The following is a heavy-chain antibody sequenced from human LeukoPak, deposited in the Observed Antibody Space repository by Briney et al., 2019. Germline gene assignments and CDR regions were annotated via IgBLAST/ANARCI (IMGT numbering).Heavy chain of an antibody. D-gene: IGHD6-13*01. CDR3: VKDLYKGDTSSWYYFDY. Sequence: GGSLRLSCSVSGFTFSNCAMHWVRQAPGKGPEYVSVISSYGDKTYYADSVKGRFTISRDNSKNTVSLQMSSLRAEDTAVYYCVKDLYKGDTSSWYYFDYWGQGTLVTVSS. CDR2: ISSYGDKT. CDR1: GFTFSNCA. J-gene: IGHJ4*02. V-gene: IGHV3-64D*06.